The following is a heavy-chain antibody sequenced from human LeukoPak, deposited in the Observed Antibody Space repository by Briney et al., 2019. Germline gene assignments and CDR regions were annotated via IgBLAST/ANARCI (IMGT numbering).Heavy chain of an antibody. CDR3: ARRADYSYGMDV. J-gene: IGHJ6*02. D-gene: IGHD6-25*01. V-gene: IGHV6-1*01. CDR1: GDSVSSNSAA. CDR2: TYYRSKWSN. Sequence: SQTLSLTCAISGDSVSSNSAAWNWIRQSPSRGLEWLGRTYYRSKWSNDYAASVKGRITINADTSRNQFSLQLNSVTPEDTAVYYCARRADYSYGMDVWGQGTTVTVSS.